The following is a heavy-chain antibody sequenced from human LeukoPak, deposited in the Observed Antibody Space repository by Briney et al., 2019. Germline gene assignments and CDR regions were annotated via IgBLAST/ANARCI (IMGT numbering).Heavy chain of an antibody. CDR1: GPSFSGYY. V-gene: IGHV4-34*01. Sequence: SQTLSLTCAVYGPSFSGYYWSWIRQPPGKGLEWIGEIHQSGSTNYNPSLKSRVTRSVEPPKNQFSLKLSSVTAADTAVYYCARGATYYYGSGSYGAFDIWGQGTMVTVSS. J-gene: IGHJ3*02. D-gene: IGHD3-10*01. CDR3: ARGATYYYGSGSYGAFDI. CDR2: IHQSGST.